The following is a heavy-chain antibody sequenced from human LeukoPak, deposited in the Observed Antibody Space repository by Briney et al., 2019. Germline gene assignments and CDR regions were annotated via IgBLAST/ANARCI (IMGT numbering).Heavy chain of an antibody. CDR2: INHSGST. Sequence: PSETLSLTCAVYSGSFSGYYWSWIRQPPGKGLEWIGEINHSGSTNYNPSLKSRVTISVDTSKNQFSLKLSSVTAADTAVYYCARGPSDNDSNYGMDVWGQGTTVTVSS. CDR1: SGSFSGYY. V-gene: IGHV4-34*01. CDR3: ARGPSDNDSNYGMDV. D-gene: IGHD3-16*01. J-gene: IGHJ6*02.